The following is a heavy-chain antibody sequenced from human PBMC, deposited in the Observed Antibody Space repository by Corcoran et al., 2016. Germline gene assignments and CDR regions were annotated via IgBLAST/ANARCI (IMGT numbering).Heavy chain of an antibody. Sequence: QLQLQESGPGLVKPSETLSLTCTVSGGSISSSSYYWGWIRQPPGKGLEWIGSIYYSGSTYYNPSLKSRVTISVDTSKNQFSLELSSVTAADTAVYYCARDQYSSSAGDWFDPWGQGTLVTVSS. CDR3: ARDQYSSSAGDWFDP. J-gene: IGHJ5*02. D-gene: IGHD6-6*01. CDR2: IYYSGST. CDR1: GGSISSSSYY. V-gene: IGHV4-39*07.